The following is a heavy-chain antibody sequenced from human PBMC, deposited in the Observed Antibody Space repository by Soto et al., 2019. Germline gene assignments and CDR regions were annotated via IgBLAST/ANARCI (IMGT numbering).Heavy chain of an antibody. V-gene: IGHV1-18*01. CDR3: ARVGAYDFWSGWSVSGYYYGMDV. CDR2: ISAYNGNT. J-gene: IGHJ6*02. D-gene: IGHD3-3*01. CDR1: GYTFTSYG. Sequence: QVQLVQSGAEVKKPGASVKVSCKASGYTFTSYGISWVRQAPGQGLEWMGWISAYNGNTNYAQKLQGRVTMTTDTSTSAAYMELRSLRSDDTAVYYCARVGAYDFWSGWSVSGYYYGMDVWGQGTTVTVSS.